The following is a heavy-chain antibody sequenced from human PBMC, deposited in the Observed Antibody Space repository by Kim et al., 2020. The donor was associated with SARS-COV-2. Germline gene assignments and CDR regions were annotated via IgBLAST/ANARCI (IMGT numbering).Heavy chain of an antibody. V-gene: IGHV5-51*01. Sequence: PSVQGQVTISADKSISTAYLQWSSLKASDTAMYYCARRGYSGYVFWFDPWGQGTLVTVSS. CDR3: ARRGYSGYVFWFDP. J-gene: IGHJ5*02. D-gene: IGHD5-12*01.